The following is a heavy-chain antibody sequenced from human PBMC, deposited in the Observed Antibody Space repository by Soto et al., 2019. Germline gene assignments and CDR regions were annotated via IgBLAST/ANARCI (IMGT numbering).Heavy chain of an antibody. CDR2: INHSGST. CDR1: GGSFSGYY. V-gene: IGHV4-34*01. Sequence: SETLSLTCAVYGGSFSGYYWSWIRQPPGKGLEWIGEINHSGSTNYNPSLKSRVTVSVDTSKNQFSLKLSSVTAADTAVYYCAREVGDLGTRFDPWGQGTLVTVSS. D-gene: IGHD1-26*01. CDR3: AREVGDLGTRFDP. J-gene: IGHJ5*02.